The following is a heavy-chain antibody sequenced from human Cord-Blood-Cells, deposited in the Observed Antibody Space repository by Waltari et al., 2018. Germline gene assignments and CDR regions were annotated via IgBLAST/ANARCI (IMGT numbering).Heavy chain of an antibody. CDR1: GGSFSGYY. Sequence: QVQLQQWGAGLLKPSETLSLTCAVYGGSFSGYYWSWIRQPPGKGLEWIGEINHSGSTTYNPSLKSRVTILVDTSKNQFSLKLSSVTAADTAVYYCARGDLAVAGTGSYYFDYWGQGTLVTVSS. V-gene: IGHV4-34*01. D-gene: IGHD6-19*01. CDR3: ARGDLAVAGTGSYYFDY. J-gene: IGHJ4*02. CDR2: INHSGST.